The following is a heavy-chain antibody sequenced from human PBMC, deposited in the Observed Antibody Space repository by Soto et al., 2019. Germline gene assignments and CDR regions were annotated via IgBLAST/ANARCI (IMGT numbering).Heavy chain of an antibody. J-gene: IGHJ4*02. D-gene: IGHD3-9*01. CDR3: ASYDILTGVLDY. Sequence: VASVKVSCKASGYTFTGYAMHWVRQAPGQGLEWMGIINPSGGSTSYAQKFQGRVTMTRDTSTSTVYMELSSLRSEDTAVYYCASYDILTGVLDYWGQGTLVTVSS. CDR2: INPSGGST. CDR1: GYTFTGYA. V-gene: IGHV1-46*01.